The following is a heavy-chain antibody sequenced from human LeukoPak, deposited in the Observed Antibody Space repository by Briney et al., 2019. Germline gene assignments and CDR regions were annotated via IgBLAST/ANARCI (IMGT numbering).Heavy chain of an antibody. Sequence: SVKVSCKASGGTFSSYAISWVRQAPGQGLEWMGGIIPIFGTANYAQKFQGRVTITADKSTSTAYMELSSLRSEDTAVYYCARDLRDSSGYYPAPFDYWGQGTLVTVSS. CDR3: ARDLRDSSGYYPAPFDY. CDR1: GGTFSSYA. CDR2: IIPIFGTA. V-gene: IGHV1-69*06. J-gene: IGHJ4*02. D-gene: IGHD3-22*01.